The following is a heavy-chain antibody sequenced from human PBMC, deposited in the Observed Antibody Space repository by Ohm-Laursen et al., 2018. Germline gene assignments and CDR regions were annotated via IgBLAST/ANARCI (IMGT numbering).Heavy chain of an antibody. Sequence: SLRLSCAASGFTFSSYAMSWVRQAPGKGLEWVSAISGSGGSTYYADSVKGRFTISRDNSKNTLYLQVNSLRAEDTAVYYCATRCVFSGSYTCFEYWGQGTLVTVSS. V-gene: IGHV3-23*01. CDR2: ISGSGGST. J-gene: IGHJ4*02. CDR3: ATRCVFSGSYTCFEY. D-gene: IGHD1-26*01. CDR1: GFTFSSYA.